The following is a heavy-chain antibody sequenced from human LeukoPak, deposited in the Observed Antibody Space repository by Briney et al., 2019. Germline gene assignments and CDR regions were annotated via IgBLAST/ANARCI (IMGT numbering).Heavy chain of an antibody. V-gene: IGHV3-7*01. CDR3: ARGFSCSSTSCYGPFDY. Sequence: GGSLRLSCAASGFTFSSYWMSWVRQAPGKGLEWVANIKQDGSEKYYVDSVKGRFTISRDNAKNSLYLQMNSLRAEDTAVYYCARGFSCSSTSCYGPFDYWGQGTLVTVSS. CDR2: IKQDGSEK. J-gene: IGHJ4*02. CDR1: GFTFSSYW. D-gene: IGHD2-2*01.